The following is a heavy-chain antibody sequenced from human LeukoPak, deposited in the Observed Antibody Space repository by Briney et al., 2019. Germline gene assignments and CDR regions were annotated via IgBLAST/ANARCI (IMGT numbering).Heavy chain of an antibody. V-gene: IGHV4-39*01. CDR3: SGYSSGWYPHFDY. Sequence: SETLSLTCAVYGGSFSGYYWGWIRQPPGKGLEWIGSIYYSGSTYYNPSLKSRVTISVDTSKNQFSLKLSSVTAADTAVYYCSGYSSGWYPHFDYWGQGTLVTVSS. J-gene: IGHJ4*02. CDR2: IYYSGST. CDR1: GGSFSGYY. D-gene: IGHD6-19*01.